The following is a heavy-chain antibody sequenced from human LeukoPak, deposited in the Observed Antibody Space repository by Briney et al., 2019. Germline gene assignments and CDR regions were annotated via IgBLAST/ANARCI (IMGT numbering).Heavy chain of an antibody. CDR2: IYYSGST. Sequence: SSETLSLTCTVSGGSISSYYWSWIRQPPGMGLEWIGYIYYSGSTNYNPSLKSRVTISVDTSKNQFSLKLSSVTAADTAVYYCARSYSSSYLPYDYWGQGTLVTVSS. CDR1: GGSISSYY. CDR3: ARSYSSSYLPYDY. D-gene: IGHD6-13*01. J-gene: IGHJ4*02. V-gene: IGHV4-59*01.